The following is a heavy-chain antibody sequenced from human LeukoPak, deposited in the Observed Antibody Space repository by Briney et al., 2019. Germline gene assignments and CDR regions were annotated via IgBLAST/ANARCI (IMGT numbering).Heavy chain of an antibody. CDR3: ARSSRYDIWTGYPY. V-gene: IGHV1-2*02. D-gene: IGHD3-9*01. J-gene: IGHJ4*02. CDR2: INANSGGA. Sequence: ASVKVSCKSSGYTFTGYYMRWVRQAPGQGLEWMGWINANSGGANYAQKFQGRVTMTRDTSISTAYMELSRLRSDDTAVYYCARSSRYDIWTGYPYWGQGTLVTVSP. CDR1: GYTFTGYY.